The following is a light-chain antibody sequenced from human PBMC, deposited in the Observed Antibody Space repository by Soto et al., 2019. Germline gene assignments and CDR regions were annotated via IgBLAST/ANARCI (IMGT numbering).Light chain of an antibody. CDR1: QSILYSSNNKNH. CDR3: QQYYTTPLT. Sequence: DIVMTQSTDSLAVSLGERATINCKSSQSILYSSNNKNHLTWYQQKAGQPPKLLIYWASTRESGVPDRFSGSGSVTDFTLTISSLQAEDVAVYYCQQYYTTPLTFGQGTKVEIK. V-gene: IGKV4-1*01. J-gene: IGKJ1*01. CDR2: WAS.